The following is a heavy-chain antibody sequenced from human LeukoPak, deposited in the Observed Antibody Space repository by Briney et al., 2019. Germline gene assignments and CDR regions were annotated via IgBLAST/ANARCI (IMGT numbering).Heavy chain of an antibody. CDR3: TVLRFLEWAGGWFDS. V-gene: IGHV3-7*01. Sequence: GGSLRLSCAASGFTFSSFWMSWVRQAPGKGLEWVAHIKQDGTEKYFVDSAKGRFTMSRDNAQNSLYLQMNSLRAEDTAVCYCTVLRFLEWAGGWFDSWGQGTLVTVSS. CDR1: GFTFSSFW. J-gene: IGHJ5*01. D-gene: IGHD3-3*01. CDR2: IKQDGTEK.